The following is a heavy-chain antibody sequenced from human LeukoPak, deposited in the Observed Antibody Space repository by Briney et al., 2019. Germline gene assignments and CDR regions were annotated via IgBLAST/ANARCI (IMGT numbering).Heavy chain of an antibody. CDR1: GGSISSGSYY. D-gene: IGHD2-21*01. Sequence: PSETLSLTCTVSGGSISSGSYYWGWIRQPPGKGLEWIATIYHSGSTYYNPSLKSRVTISVDKSKNQFSLKLSSVTAADTAVYYCARRSITFDIWGQGTMVTVSS. J-gene: IGHJ3*02. V-gene: IGHV4-39*07. CDR3: ARRSITFDI. CDR2: IYHSGST.